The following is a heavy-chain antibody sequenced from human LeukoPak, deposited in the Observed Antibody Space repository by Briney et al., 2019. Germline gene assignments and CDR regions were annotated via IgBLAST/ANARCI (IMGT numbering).Heavy chain of an antibody. V-gene: IGHV1-8*01. Sequence: ASVKVSCKASGYTFTSYDINWVRQATGQGLEWMGWMNPDSGNTGYAQKFQGRVTMTRNTSISTAYMELSSLRSEDTAVYYCARGWVPAAMRTGRTKYYFDYWGQGTLVTVSS. D-gene: IGHD2-2*01. CDR3: ARGWVPAAMRTGRTKYYFDY. CDR2: MNPDSGNT. CDR1: GYTFTSYD. J-gene: IGHJ4*02.